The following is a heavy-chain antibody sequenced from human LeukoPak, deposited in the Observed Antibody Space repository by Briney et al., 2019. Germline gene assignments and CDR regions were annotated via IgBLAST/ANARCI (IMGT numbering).Heavy chain of an antibody. CDR2: ISYTSTT. CDR1: RLSITTLY. D-gene: IGHD2-2*01. V-gene: IGHV4-59*11. J-gene: IGHJ4*02. Sequence: ETLCLTRSVPRLSITTLYWNWIRQSPGKELCCIAYISYTSTTNYTPSPNSRATISLDTSKNQFSLKLSSVTGADTALYYCARGGGCTATSCDFDNGGQGTLVIVSS. CDR3: ARGGGCTATSCDFDN.